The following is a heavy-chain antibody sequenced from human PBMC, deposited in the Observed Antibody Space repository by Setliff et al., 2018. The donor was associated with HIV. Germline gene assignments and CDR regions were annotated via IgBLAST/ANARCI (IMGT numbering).Heavy chain of an antibody. CDR2: IYTSGST. D-gene: IGHD6-19*01. V-gene: IGHV4-4*09. CDR3: VGEGGYSSGWYRTYYFDY. J-gene: IGHJ4*02. CDR1: GGSISSYY. Sequence: PSETLSLTCTVSGGSISSYYWSWIRQPPGKGLEWIGYIYTSGSTNYNPSLTSRVTISVDTSKNQFSLKLSSVTAADTAVYYCVGEGGYSSGWYRTYYFDYWGQGTLVTVSS.